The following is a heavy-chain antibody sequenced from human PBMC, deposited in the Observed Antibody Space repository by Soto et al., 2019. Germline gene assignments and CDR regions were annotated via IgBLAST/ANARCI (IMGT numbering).Heavy chain of an antibody. V-gene: IGHV3-73*01. CDR3: ISHSPEDMIRT. CDR2: IRNKANSCAT. D-gene: IGHD2-15*01. CDR1: GFTFSGSS. Sequence: PGGSLRLSCAASGFTFSGSSVHWVRQASGKGLEWVGRIRNKANSCATAYAASVRGRFTISRDDSKNTAFLQMNSLNTEDTAVYYCISHSPEDMIRTWGQGTLVTVSS. J-gene: IGHJ4*02.